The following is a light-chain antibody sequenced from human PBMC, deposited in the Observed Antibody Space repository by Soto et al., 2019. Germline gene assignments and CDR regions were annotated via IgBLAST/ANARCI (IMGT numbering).Light chain of an antibody. Sequence: DIQMTQSPSTLSASVGDTVTITCRASESISIWLAWYQQKPGKAPNLLINKASSLQSEVPSRFRGSGSGTEFTLTITSLKPDDFGVYYCQQYKSSSTFGQGTKVDIK. CDR3: QQYKSSST. CDR1: ESISIW. V-gene: IGKV1-5*03. J-gene: IGKJ1*01. CDR2: KAS.